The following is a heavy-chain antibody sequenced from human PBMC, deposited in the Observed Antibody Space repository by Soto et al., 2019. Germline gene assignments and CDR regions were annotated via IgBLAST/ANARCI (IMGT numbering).Heavy chain of an antibody. V-gene: IGHV1-69*01. CDR3: AKVRYSSPMGYYYGMDV. J-gene: IGHJ6*01. CDR1: RVAFSKFI. CDR2: IIPIFGTA. D-gene: IGHD6-19*01. Sequence: QAQLEQSGGEVKKPGSSVKVSCKASRVAFSKFIVTWVRQAPGLGLEWVGGIIPIFGTANYAQKFQGRVTITADESTSTSHMEVNNLRSEDTAVYYFAKVRYSSPMGYYYGMDVW.